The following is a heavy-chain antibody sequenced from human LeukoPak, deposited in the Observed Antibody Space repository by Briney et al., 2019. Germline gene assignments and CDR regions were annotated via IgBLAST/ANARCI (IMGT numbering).Heavy chain of an antibody. J-gene: IGHJ6*03. V-gene: IGHV4-4*07. CDR3: ASGYSSGNYYYYYYMDV. CDR2: FYTSGRT. Sequence: SETLSLTCTVSGHSIRTYHWSWIRQPAGKGLEWIGRFYTSGRTNYNPSLKCLITMSIDTSKNPFSLKLSSVTAADTAVYYCASGYSSGNYYYYYYMDVWGKGTTVTISS. CDR1: GHSIRTYH. D-gene: IGHD6-19*01.